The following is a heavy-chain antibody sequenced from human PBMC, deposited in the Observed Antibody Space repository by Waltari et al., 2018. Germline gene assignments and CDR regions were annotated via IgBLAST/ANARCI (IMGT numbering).Heavy chain of an antibody. D-gene: IGHD3-22*01. Sequence: QVQLQESGPGLVKPSETLSLTCTVSGGSISSYYWSWIRPPPGKGLEWIGYIYYSGSTNYNPSLKSRVTISVDTSKNQFSLKLSSVTAADTAVYYCARDRWGYYYDSSDVRDYYYYYYGMDVWGQGTTVTVSS. CDR3: ARDRWGYYYDSSDVRDYYYYYYGMDV. J-gene: IGHJ6*02. CDR2: IYYSGST. V-gene: IGHV4-59*01. CDR1: GGSISSYY.